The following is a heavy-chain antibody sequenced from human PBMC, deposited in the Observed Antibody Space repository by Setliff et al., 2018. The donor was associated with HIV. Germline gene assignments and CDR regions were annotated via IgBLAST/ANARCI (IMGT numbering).Heavy chain of an antibody. CDR3: ARGQGCGGGCHYAFEM. Sequence: SETLSLTCTVSGGSISTHYWSWIRQSPAKGLEWIGEINHSGSTKYNPSLKSRVTISIDTSEDQFSLNLNSVTAADTAVYYCARGQGCGGGCHYAFEMWGQGTMVTVSS. J-gene: IGHJ3*02. D-gene: IGHD2-21*02. V-gene: IGHV4-34*01. CDR2: INHSGST. CDR1: GGSISTHY.